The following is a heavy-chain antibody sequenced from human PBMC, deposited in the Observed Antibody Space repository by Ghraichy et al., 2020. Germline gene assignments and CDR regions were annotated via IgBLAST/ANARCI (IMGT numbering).Heavy chain of an antibody. CDR3: ARQDVLEWLPNYYNYYGMDV. D-gene: IGHD3-3*01. V-gene: IGHV4-39*01. CDR2: IYYSGST. J-gene: IGHJ6*02. CDR1: GDSISSSSYY. Sequence: SETLSLTCTVSGDSISSSSYYWGWIRQPPGKGLEWIGNIYYSGSTYYNPSLKSRVTISVDTSKNQFSLKLNSVTAADTAMYYCARQDVLEWLPNYYNYYGMDVWGQGTTVTVSS.